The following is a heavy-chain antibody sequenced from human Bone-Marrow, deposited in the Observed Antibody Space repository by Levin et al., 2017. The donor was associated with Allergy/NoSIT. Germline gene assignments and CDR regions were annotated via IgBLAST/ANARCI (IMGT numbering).Heavy chain of an antibody. Sequence: PGGSLRLSCAASGFTFSSYAMHWVRQAPGKGLEWVAVISYDGSNKYYADSVKGRFTISRDNSKNTLYLQMNSLRAEDTAVYYCARDFGGNFGVDAFDIWGQGTMVTVSS. D-gene: IGHD4-23*01. J-gene: IGHJ3*02. CDR1: GFTFSSYA. V-gene: IGHV3-30*04. CDR2: ISYDGSNK. CDR3: ARDFGGNFGVDAFDI.